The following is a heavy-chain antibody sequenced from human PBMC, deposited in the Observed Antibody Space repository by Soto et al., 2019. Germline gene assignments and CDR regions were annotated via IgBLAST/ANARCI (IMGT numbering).Heavy chain of an antibody. CDR2: IYPGDSDT. V-gene: IGHV5-51*01. CDR3: ARLEGAVPTVLYSYYGMDV. J-gene: IGHJ6*02. D-gene: IGHD4-4*01. CDR1: GYSFTSYR. Sequence: PGESLKISCNGSGYSFTSYRIGWVRQMPGKGLEWMGIIYPGDSDTRYSPSFQGQVTISADKSISTAYLQWSSLKASDTAMYYCARLEGAVPTVLYSYYGMDVWGPGPKVTVYS.